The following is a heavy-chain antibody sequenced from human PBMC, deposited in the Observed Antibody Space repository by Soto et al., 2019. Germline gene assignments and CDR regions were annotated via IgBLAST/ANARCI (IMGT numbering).Heavy chain of an antibody. V-gene: IGHV1-69*13. J-gene: IGHJ6*02. D-gene: IGHD6-19*01. CDR1: GGTFSSYA. CDR3: ARVVAVAENYYYYGMDV. Sequence: ASVKVSCKASGGTFSSYAISWVRQAPGQGLEWMGGIIPIFGTANYAQKFQGRVTITADESTSTAYMELSSLRSEDTAVYYCARVVAVAENYYYYGMDVWGQGTTVTVSS. CDR2: IIPIFGTA.